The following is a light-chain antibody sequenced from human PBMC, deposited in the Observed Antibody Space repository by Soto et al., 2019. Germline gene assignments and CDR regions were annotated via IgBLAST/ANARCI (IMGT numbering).Light chain of an antibody. CDR1: SSDVGRGSHNL. V-gene: IGLV2-23*01. CDR3: CSYAGSFTYV. CDR2: EGS. J-gene: IGLJ1*01. Sequence: SELTQPASVSGSPGQAITSSDTGTSSDVGRGSHNLVSWYQERPGKVPKLMIYEGSKRPSGVSNRFSGSKSGYTASLTISGLQAEDEADYFCCSYAGSFTYVFGTGTKVTVL.